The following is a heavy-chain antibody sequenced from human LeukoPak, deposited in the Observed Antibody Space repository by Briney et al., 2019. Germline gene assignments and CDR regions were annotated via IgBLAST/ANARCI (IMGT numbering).Heavy chain of an antibody. CDR2: IYHSGST. Sequence: SETLSLTCAVSGYSISSGYYWGWIRQPPGKGLEWIGSIYHSGSTYYNPSLTSRVTISVDTSKNQFSLKLSSVTAADTAVYYCARHSRVSYYFDYWGQGTLVTVSS. CDR1: GYSISSGYY. J-gene: IGHJ4*02. V-gene: IGHV4-38-2*01. CDR3: ARHSRVSYYFDY.